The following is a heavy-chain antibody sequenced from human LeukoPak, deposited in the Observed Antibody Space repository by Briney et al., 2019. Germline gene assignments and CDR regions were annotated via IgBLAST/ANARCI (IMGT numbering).Heavy chain of an antibody. CDR3: ARGSEDQLLFGY. CDR1: GYTFTGYY. CDR2: INPNSGCT. V-gene: IGHV1-2*02. Sequence: ASVNVSCKASGYTFTGYYMHWVRQAPGQGLEWMGWINPNSGCTNYAQKFQGRVTMTRDTSISTAYMELSRLRSDDKAVYYCARGSEDQLLFGYWGQGTLVTVSS. J-gene: IGHJ4*02. D-gene: IGHD2-2*01.